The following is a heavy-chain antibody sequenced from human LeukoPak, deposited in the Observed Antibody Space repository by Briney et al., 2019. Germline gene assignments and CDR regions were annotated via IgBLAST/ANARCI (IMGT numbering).Heavy chain of an antibody. V-gene: IGHV3-23*01. Sequence: GGSLRLSCAASGFTYSSYAMSWVRQAPGKGLEWVSAISGSGGSTYYADSVKGRFTISRDNAKNSLYLQMNSLRAEDTAVYYCARETTDAYDYWGQGTLVTVSS. D-gene: IGHD4-11*01. J-gene: IGHJ4*02. CDR3: ARETTDAYDY. CDR2: ISGSGGST. CDR1: GFTYSSYA.